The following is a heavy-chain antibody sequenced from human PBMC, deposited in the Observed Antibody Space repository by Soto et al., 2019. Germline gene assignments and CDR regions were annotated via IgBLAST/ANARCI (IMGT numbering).Heavy chain of an antibody. CDR3: ARATVGDSSGYYFAFDI. CDR1: GFTVSSNY. CDR2: IYSGGST. D-gene: IGHD3-22*01. J-gene: IGHJ3*02. Sequence: GGSLRLSCAASGFTVSSNYMSWVRQAPGKGLEWVSVIYSGGSTYYADSVKGRFTISRHNSKNTLYLQMNSLRAEDTAVYYCARATVGDSSGYYFAFDIWGQGTMVTVSS. V-gene: IGHV3-66*01.